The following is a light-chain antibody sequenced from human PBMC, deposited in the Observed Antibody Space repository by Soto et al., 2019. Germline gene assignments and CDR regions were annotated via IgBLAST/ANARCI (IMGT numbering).Light chain of an antibody. CDR2: DTS. J-gene: IGKJ4*01. CDR3: QQRSSWPPLT. CDR1: QNVGNF. V-gene: IGKV3-11*01. Sequence: ESLLGQSLARPVFCPREKATLSRRASQNVGNFLAWYQQKPGQAPRLLIYDTSTRAAGIPARFSGGGSGTDFALTISSLEPEDFAIYYCQQRSSWPPLTFGGGTKVDIK.